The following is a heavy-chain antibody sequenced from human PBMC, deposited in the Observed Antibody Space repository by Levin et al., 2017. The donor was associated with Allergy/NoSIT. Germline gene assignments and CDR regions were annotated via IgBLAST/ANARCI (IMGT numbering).Heavy chain of an antibody. CDR3: AKEIVARLMYGFDI. D-gene: IGHD6-25*01. CDR2: MSYDGSNE. Sequence: PGGSLRLSCAASGFTFNSYDMHWVRQAPGKGLEWVAVMSYDGSNEYYVDSVRGRFTISRDNSKNTLYLQMNSLRTEDTAVYYCAKEIVARLMYGFDIWGQGTMVTVSS. J-gene: IGHJ3*02. CDR1: GFTFNSYD. V-gene: IGHV3-30*18.